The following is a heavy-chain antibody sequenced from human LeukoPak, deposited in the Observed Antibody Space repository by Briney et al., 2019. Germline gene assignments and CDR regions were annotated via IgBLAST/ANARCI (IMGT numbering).Heavy chain of an antibody. J-gene: IGHJ5*02. CDR3: AKDYSSGYRGYNWFDP. CDR2: ISWNSGSI. V-gene: IGHV3-9*01. CDR1: GFTFDDYA. D-gene: IGHD3-3*01. Sequence: GGSLRLSCAASGFTFDDYAMHWVRQAPGKGLEWVSGISWNSGSIGYADSVKGRFTISRDNAKNSLYLQMNSLRAEDTALYYCAKDYSSGYRGYNWFDPWGQGTLVTVSS.